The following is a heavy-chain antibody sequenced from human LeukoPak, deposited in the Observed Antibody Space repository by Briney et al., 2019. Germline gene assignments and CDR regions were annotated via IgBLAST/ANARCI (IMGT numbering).Heavy chain of an antibody. V-gene: IGHV3-64*01. CDR3: ARRTFLNAFDI. J-gene: IGHJ3*02. Sequence: GGSLRLSCAASGFIFSTYAMHWDRQAPGKGMEHVPGISRNGNTTSYANSVKGRFTISRDNSKNTLYLQMGSLRAEDMAVYYCARRTFLNAFDIWGQGTMVTVSS. CDR2: ISRNGNTT. CDR1: GFIFSTYA. D-gene: IGHD1-1*01.